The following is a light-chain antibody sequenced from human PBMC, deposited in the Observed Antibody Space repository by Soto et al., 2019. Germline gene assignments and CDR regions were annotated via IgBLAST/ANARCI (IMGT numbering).Light chain of an antibody. CDR2: KAS. J-gene: IGKJ1*01. CDR1: QTISSW. CDR3: QHYTSYSEA. V-gene: IGKV1-5*03. Sequence: DIQMTQSPSTLSGSVGDRVTITCRASQTISSWLAWYQQKPGKAPKLLIYKASTLKSGVPSRFSGSGSGTEFTLTISSPQPNDFATYYCQHYTSYSEAFGQGTKVEL.